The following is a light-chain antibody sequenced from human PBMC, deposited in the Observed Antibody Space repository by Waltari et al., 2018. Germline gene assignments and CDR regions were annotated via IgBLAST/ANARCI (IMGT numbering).Light chain of an antibody. J-gene: IGLJ3*02. CDR1: KNDVGAYKF. V-gene: IGLV2-14*03. Sequence: QSALTQPASVSGSPGQSITISCTGTKNDVGAYKFVSWYQRPPGNAPKLIITDVNNRPSGVSNRSSGSKSGNTASLTISGLQAEDEAECYCTAYTISSTLVFGGGTQLNVL. CDR2: DVN. CDR3: TAYTISSTLV.